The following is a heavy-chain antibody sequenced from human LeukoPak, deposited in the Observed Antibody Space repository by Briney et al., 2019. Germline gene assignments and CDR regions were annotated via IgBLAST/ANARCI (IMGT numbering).Heavy chain of an antibody. CDR1: GGSFSGYY. V-gene: IGHV4-34*01. J-gene: IGHJ5*01. D-gene: IGHD7-27*01. Sequence: SETLSLTCAVYGGSFSGYYWSWIRQPPGKGLEWIGEINHSGSTNYNPSLKSRVIISVDTSKNQFSLKLSSVTAADTAVYYCARRSWGNNWFDPWGQGITVTVSS. CDR3: ARRSWGNNWFDP. CDR2: INHSGST.